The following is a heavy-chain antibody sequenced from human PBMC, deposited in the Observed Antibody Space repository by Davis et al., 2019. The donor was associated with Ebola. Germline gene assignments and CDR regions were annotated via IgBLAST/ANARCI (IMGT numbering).Heavy chain of an antibody. J-gene: IGHJ4*02. CDR1: GGTFSSYA. D-gene: IGHD2-2*01. CDR3: ARGQSYCSSTSCYLGY. Sequence: SVKDSCKASGGTFSSYAISWVRQAPGQGLEWMGRIIPILGIANYAQKFQGRVTITADKSTSTAYMELSSLRSEDTAVYYCARGQSYCSSTSCYLGYWGQGTLVTVSS. V-gene: IGHV1-69*04. CDR2: IIPILGIA.